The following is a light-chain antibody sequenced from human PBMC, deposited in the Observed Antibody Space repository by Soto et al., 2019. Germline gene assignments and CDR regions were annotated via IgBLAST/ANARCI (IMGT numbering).Light chain of an antibody. J-gene: IGLJ2*01. V-gene: IGLV2-14*01. CDR1: SSDVGSYNY. Sequence: QSALTQPASVSGSPGQSITISCTGTSSDVGSYNYVSWYQQHPGKAPKLMICDVSNRPSGVSDRFSGSKSGNTASLTISGLQAEDEADYYCSSYISSSTSVVFGGGTKLTVL. CDR2: DVS. CDR3: SSYISSSTSVV.